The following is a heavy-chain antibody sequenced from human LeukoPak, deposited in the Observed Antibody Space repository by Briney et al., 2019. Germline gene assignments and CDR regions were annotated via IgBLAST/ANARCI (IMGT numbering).Heavy chain of an antibody. Sequence: SETLSLTCTVSGGSIYTGDYYWTWIRQPPGKELEWIGSLFYSGNTYYSPSLRSRVAISIDISKNQFSLNLSSVTAADTAVYYCARENIVPTRDFDCWGHGTLVTVSS. J-gene: IGHJ4*01. CDR1: GGSIYTGDYY. V-gene: IGHV4-39*07. D-gene: IGHD5-12*01. CDR2: LFYSGNT. CDR3: ARENIVPTRDFDC.